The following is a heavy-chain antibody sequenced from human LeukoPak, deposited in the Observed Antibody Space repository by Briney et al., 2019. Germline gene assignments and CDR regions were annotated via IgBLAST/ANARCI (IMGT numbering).Heavy chain of an antibody. D-gene: IGHD3-10*01. CDR3: ARDLGFLWFGEGTYYYYMDV. CDR1: GGSISSSSYY. J-gene: IGHJ6*03. CDR2: IYTSGST. Sequence: SETLSLTCTVSGGSISSSSYYWSWIRQPAGKGLEWIGRIYTSGSTNYNPSLKSRVTMSVDTSKNQFSLKLSSVTAADTAVYYCARDLGFLWFGEGTYYYYMDVWGKGTTVTISS. V-gene: IGHV4-61*02.